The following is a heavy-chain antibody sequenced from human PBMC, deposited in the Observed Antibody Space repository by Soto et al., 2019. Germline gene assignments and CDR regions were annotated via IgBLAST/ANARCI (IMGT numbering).Heavy chain of an antibody. V-gene: IGHV3-23*01. CDR2: ISGSGGST. D-gene: IGHD3-16*01. Sequence: GGSLRLSCAASGFTFSSYAMSWVRQAPGKGLEWVSAISGSGGSTYYADSVKGRFTSSRDNYKNTLYLQMNNLRAEDTAVYYCAKGGDARLYYYYRDVWGKGTTVTVSS. CDR3: AKGGDARLYYYYRDV. J-gene: IGHJ6*03. CDR1: GFTFSSYA.